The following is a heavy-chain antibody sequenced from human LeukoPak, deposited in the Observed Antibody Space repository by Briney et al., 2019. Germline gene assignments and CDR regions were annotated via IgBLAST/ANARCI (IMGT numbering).Heavy chain of an antibody. Sequence: SETLSLTCTVSGASISSYFWSWIRQPPGKGLEWIGYIYYSGSTNYNPSLKSRVTISVDTSKRQFSLKLNSVAAADTAVYYCARERGRFGADYWGQGTLVTVSS. CDR3: ARERGRFGADY. CDR1: GASISSYF. D-gene: IGHD3-16*01. CDR2: IYYSGST. V-gene: IGHV4-59*01. J-gene: IGHJ4*02.